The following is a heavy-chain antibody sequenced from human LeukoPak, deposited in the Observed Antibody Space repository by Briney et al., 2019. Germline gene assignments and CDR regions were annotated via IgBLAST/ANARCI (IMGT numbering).Heavy chain of an antibody. CDR2: ISYDGSNK. CDR1: GFTFSSYG. V-gene: IGHV3-30*03. Sequence: PGGSLRLSCAASGFTFSSYGMHWVRQAPGKGLEWVAVISYDGSNKYYADSVKGRFTSSRDNSKNTLYLQMNSLRAEDTAVYYCASMGATTVDYFDYWGQGTLVTVSS. J-gene: IGHJ4*02. CDR3: ASMGATTVDYFDY. D-gene: IGHD1-26*01.